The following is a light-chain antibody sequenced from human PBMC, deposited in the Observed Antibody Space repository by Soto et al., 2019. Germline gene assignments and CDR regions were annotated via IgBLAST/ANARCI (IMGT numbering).Light chain of an antibody. CDR3: SSHTSSSAVV. CDR1: SSDVGGYDY. J-gene: IGLJ1*01. Sequence: QSALTQPASVSGSPGQSITISCTGTSSDVGGYDYVSWYQRHPGKAPRLMIYDVTNQPSGVSDRFSGSKSGNTASLTISGLQTEDEADYYCSSHTSSSAVVFG. CDR2: DVT. V-gene: IGLV2-14*03.